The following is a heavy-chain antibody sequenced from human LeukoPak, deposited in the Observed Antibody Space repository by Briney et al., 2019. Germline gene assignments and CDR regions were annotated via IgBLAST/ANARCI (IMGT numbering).Heavy chain of an antibody. CDR3: ARNRYYYDGSGTYLDY. V-gene: IGHV1-69*01. J-gene: IGHJ4*02. CDR1: GGTFSSYA. Sequence: VASVKVSCKASGGTFSSYAISWVRQAPGQGLEWMGGIIPVFGTANYAQKFQGRVTITADESTSTAYMELSSLRSEDTAVYYCARNRYYYDGSGTYLDYWGQGTLVTVSS. CDR2: IIPVFGTA. D-gene: IGHD3-22*01.